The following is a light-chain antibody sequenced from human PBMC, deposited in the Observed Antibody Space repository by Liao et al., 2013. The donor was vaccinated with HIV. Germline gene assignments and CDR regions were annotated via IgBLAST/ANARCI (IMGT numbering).Light chain of an antibody. CDR3: QVWDPNIDHRV. J-gene: IGLJ3*02. CDR2: YDS. CDR1: NIGSKS. V-gene: IGLV3-21*04. Sequence: SYELTQPPSVSVAPGKTARITCGGKNIGSKSVHWYQQKPGQAPVLVIYYDSDRPSGIPERFSGSNSGNTATLTINRVEAGDEADYYCQVWDPNIDHRVFGGGTKLTVL.